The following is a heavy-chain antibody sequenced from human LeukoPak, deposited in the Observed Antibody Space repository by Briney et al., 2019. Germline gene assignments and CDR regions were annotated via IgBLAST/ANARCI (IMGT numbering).Heavy chain of an antibody. J-gene: IGHJ4*02. D-gene: IGHD3-3*01. CDR2: TNPSGSST. CDR1: GYTFISYY. CDR3: ARAHTSAPGTLFDY. V-gene: IGHV1-46*01. Sequence: ASVKVSCKTSGYTFISYYMHWVRQAPGQGLEWMGRTNPSGSSTRYAQKFQGRVTMTKDMSTSTLYMELSSLGSEDTAVYYCARAHTSAPGTLFDYWGQGTLVTVSS.